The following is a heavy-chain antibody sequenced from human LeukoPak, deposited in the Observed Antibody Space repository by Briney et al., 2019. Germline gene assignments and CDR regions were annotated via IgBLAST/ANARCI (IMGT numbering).Heavy chain of an antibody. CDR3: ARKGGNYYYLHS. CDR2: IYHSGST. D-gene: IGHD1-7*01. J-gene: IGHJ4*02. CDR1: GGSVSSGDYY. V-gene: IGHV4-31*03. Sequence: SETLSLTCTVSGGSVSSGDYYWTWIRQLPGKGLEWIGYIYHSGSTYYNPSLRSRVTMSVDTSHNQFSLKLTAVPAADPAVYYCARKGGNYYYLHSWGQGTLVTVSS.